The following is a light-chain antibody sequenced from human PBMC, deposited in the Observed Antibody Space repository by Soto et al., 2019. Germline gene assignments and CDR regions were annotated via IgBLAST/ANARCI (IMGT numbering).Light chain of an antibody. CDR3: QQSYSTQT. V-gene: IGKV1-39*01. CDR1: QSISSY. Sequence: DIQMTQSPSSLSASVGDRVTITCRASQSISSYLNWYQQKPGKAPKLPIYAASSLQSGVPSRLSGSGSGTDFTLTISSLQPEDFATYYCQQSYSTQTFGQGTKVDIK. CDR2: AAS. J-gene: IGKJ1*01.